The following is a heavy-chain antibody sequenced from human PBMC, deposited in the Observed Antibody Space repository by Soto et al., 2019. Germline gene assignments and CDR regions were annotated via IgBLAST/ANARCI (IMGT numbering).Heavy chain of an antibody. D-gene: IGHD6-19*01. Sequence: QLQLQESGSGLVKPSQTLSLTCAASGGSISSGGYSWSWIRQPPGKGLEGIGYIYHSGSTYYNPSLKSRVTISVDRSKNQFSLKLSSVTAADTAVYYCARAGGLGAVAVDYWGQGTLVTVSS. CDR3: ARAGGLGAVAVDY. CDR2: IYHSGST. V-gene: IGHV4-30-2*01. J-gene: IGHJ4*02. CDR1: GGSISSGGYS.